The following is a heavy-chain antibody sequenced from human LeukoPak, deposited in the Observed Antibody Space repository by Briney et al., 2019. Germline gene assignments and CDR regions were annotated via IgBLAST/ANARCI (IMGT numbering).Heavy chain of an antibody. V-gene: IGHV4-34*01. Sequence: SETLSLTCAVYGGSFSGYYWSWIRQPPGKGLEWIGETNHSGSTNYNPTLKSRVTISVDTSKNQFSLKLSSVTAADTAVYYCARGRWLRLIDYWGQGTLVTVSS. CDR3: ARGRWLRLIDY. CDR2: TNHSGST. D-gene: IGHD5-12*01. CDR1: GGSFSGYY. J-gene: IGHJ4*02.